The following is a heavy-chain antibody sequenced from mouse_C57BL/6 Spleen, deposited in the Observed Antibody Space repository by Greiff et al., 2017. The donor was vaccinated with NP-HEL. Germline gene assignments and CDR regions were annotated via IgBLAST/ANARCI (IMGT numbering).Heavy chain of an antibody. D-gene: IGHD2-4*01. V-gene: IGHV1-69*01. CDR1: GYTFTSYW. CDR3: ARRWGYDYDWFAY. J-gene: IGHJ3*01. CDR2: IDPSDSYT. Sequence: QVQLQQPGAELVMPGASVKLSCKASGYTFTSYWMHWVKQRPGQGLEWIGEIDPSDSYTNYNQKFKGKSTLTVDKSSSTAYMQLSSLTAEDSAVYYCARRWGYDYDWFAYWGQGTLVTVSA.